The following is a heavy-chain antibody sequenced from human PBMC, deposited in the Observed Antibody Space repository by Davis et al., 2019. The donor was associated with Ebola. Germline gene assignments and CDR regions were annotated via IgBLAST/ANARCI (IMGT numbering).Heavy chain of an antibody. V-gene: IGHV4-34*01. CDR1: GGSFSGYY. J-gene: IGHJ4*02. CDR3: ARELAVVFFDY. D-gene: IGHD6-19*01. Sequence: SETLSLTCAVYGGSFSGYYWGWIRQPPGKGLEWIGEINHSGSTNYNPSLKSRVTISVDTSKNQFSLKLSSVTAADTAVYYCARELAVVFFDYWGQGTLVTVSS. CDR2: INHSGST.